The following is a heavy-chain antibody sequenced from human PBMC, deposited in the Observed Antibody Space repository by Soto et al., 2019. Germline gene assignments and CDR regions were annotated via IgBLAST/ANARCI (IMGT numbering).Heavy chain of an antibody. CDR2: IYYSGST. V-gene: IGHV4-31*03. D-gene: IGHD2-21*01. CDR1: GGSISSGGYY. Sequence: QVQLQESGPGLVKPSQTLSLTCTVSGGSISSGGYYWSWIRQHPGKGLEWIGYIYYSGSTYYNPSHKSRVTISVDPSKNQFSLKLSSVTAADTAVYYCAASCVGCGGFNYYGMDVWGQGTTVTVSS. CDR3: AASCVGCGGFNYYGMDV. J-gene: IGHJ6*02.